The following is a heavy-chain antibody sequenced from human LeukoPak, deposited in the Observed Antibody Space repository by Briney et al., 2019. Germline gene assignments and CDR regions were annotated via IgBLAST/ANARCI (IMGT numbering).Heavy chain of an antibody. CDR2: ISGRGDNT. CDR3: ARWPRPPGSSWSSFDY. CDR1: GFTFSNYA. D-gene: IGHD6-13*01. J-gene: IGHJ4*02. Sequence: TGGSLRLSCAASGFTFSNYAMSWVRQAPGKGLEWVSGISGRGDNTYYADSVKGRFTISRDNSKNTLCLQMNSLRAEDTAVYYCARWPRPPGSSWSSFDYWGQGTLVTVSS. V-gene: IGHV3-23*01.